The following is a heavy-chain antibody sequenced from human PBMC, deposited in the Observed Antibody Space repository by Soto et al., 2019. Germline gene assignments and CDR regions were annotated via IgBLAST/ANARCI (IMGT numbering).Heavy chain of an antibody. J-gene: IGHJ6*03. D-gene: IGHD7-27*01. CDR3: ARDTGDRDYYYYYYMDV. CDR2: ISAYNGNT. Sequence: ASVKVSCKASGYTFTSYGISWVRQAPGQGLEWMGWISAYNGNTNYAQKLQGRVTMTTDTSTSTAYMELRSLRSDDTAVYYCARDTGDRDYYYYYYMDVWGKGTTVTVSS. V-gene: IGHV1-18*01. CDR1: GYTFTSYG.